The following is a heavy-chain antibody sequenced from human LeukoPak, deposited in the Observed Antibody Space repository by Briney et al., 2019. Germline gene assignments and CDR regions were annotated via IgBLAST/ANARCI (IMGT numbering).Heavy chain of an antibody. CDR2: INPSGGST. Sequence: ASVKVSCKASGYTFTSYYMHWVRQAPGQGLEWMGIINPSGGSTSYAQKFQGRVTMTRDTSTSTVYMELSSLRSEDTAVYYCAREIPNPGILTGYYNWFDPWGQGTLVTVSS. CDR3: AREIPNPGILTGYYNWFDP. J-gene: IGHJ5*02. CDR1: GYTFTSYY. V-gene: IGHV1-46*01. D-gene: IGHD3-9*01.